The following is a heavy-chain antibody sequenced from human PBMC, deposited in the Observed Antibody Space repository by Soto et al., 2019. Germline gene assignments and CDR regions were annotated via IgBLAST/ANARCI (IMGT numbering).Heavy chain of an antibody. CDR2: ISDYNGNT. V-gene: IGHV1-18*01. CDR3: ARDRGGSSGYYLV. J-gene: IGHJ4*02. CDR1: GYTFTSYG. D-gene: IGHD3-22*01. Sequence: QVQLVQSGAEVKKPGASVKVSCKASGYTFTSYGISWVRQAPGQGLEWMGWISDYNGNTNYAQKRQGRVAMTTDTAPRTAYMDLRSVRSDDTAVYYCARDRGGSSGYYLVWGQGTLVTVSS.